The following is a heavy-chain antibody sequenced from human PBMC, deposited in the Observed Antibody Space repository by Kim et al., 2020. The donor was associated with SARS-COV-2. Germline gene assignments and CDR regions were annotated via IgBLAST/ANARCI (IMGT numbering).Heavy chain of an antibody. CDR3: ARGVVAAMLPNFDY. D-gene: IGHD2-15*01. V-gene: IGHV3-30*01. Sequence: ADSVKGRFTISRDNSKNTLYLQMNSLRAEDTAVYYCARGVVAAMLPNFDYWGQGTLVTVSS. J-gene: IGHJ4*02.